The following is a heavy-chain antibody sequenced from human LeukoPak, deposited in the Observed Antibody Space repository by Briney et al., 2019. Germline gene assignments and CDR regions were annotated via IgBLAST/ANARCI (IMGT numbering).Heavy chain of an antibody. CDR3: ARSIEYSSSGFDY. Sequence: SETLSLTCTVSGDSTSSDRYYGGWVRQPPGKGLEWIGNIYYSGSTNYNPSLKSRVTISVDTSKNQFSLKLSSVTAADTAVYYCARSIEYSSSGFDYWGQGTLVTVSS. J-gene: IGHJ4*02. CDR2: IYYSGST. CDR1: GDSTSSDRYY. D-gene: IGHD6-6*01. V-gene: IGHV4-61*01.